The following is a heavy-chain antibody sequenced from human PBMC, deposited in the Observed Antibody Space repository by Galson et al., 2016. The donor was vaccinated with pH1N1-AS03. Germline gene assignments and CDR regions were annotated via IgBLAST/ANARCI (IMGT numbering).Heavy chain of an antibody. CDR3: ARDWEPHMRMDCFDP. J-gene: IGHJ5*02. V-gene: IGHV1-18*04. CDR1: GYTFTSYG. D-gene: IGHD1-26*01. Sequence: SVKVSCKASGYTFTSYGISWVRQAPGQGLEWMGWVSGHDGETNYAENMGGRVTMTADTSTGTAYMELRSLRSDDTAVYYRARDWEPHMRMDCFDPWGQGTLVTVSS. CDR2: VSGHDGET.